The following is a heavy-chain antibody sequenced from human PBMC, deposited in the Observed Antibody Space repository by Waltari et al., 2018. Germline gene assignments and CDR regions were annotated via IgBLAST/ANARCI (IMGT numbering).Heavy chain of an antibody. J-gene: IGHJ6*02. CDR1: GFSFSSYW. Sequence: EVQLVESGGGLVQSGDSLRLSCAASGFSFSSYWVNWVRQTPGKGLEWVANIKEEGGEKYYVDSVKGRFTISRDNAKNSLYLQMNSLRVEDTAVYFCASVQRRWSMDVWGQGTTVTVSS. D-gene: IGHD6-25*01. CDR3: ASVQRRWSMDV. CDR2: IKEEGGEK. V-gene: IGHV3-7*01.